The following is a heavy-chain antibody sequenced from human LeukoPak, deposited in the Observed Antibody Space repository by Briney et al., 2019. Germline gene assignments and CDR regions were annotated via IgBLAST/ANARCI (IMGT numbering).Heavy chain of an antibody. Sequence: AGGSLRLSCAASGFTVSSNYMSWVRQAPGKGLEWVSVIYSGGSTYYADSVKGRFTISRDNSKNTLYLQMNSLRAEDTAVYYCAREGDAMGHFFDYWGQGTLVTVSS. J-gene: IGHJ4*02. V-gene: IGHV3-53*01. CDR3: AREGDAMGHFFDY. CDR1: GFTVSSNY. D-gene: IGHD2-2*01. CDR2: IYSGGST.